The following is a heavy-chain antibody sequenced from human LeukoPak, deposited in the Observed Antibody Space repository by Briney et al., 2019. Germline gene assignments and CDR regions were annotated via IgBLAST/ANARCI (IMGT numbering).Heavy chain of an antibody. CDR2: IYTSGST. Sequence: SETLSLTCTVSGGSISSYYWSWIRQPAGKGLEWIGRIYTSGSTNYNPPLKSRVTMSVDTSKNQFSLKLSSVTAADTAVYYCARTLTGNIVATDNWFDPWGQGTLVTVSS. D-gene: IGHD5-12*01. J-gene: IGHJ5*02. V-gene: IGHV4-4*07. CDR1: GGSISSYY. CDR3: ARTLTGNIVATDNWFDP.